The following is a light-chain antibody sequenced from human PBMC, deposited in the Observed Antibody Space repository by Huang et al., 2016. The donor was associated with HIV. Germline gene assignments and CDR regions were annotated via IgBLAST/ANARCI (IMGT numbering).Light chain of an antibody. CDR1: QDISDY. Sequence: DIQMTQSPSSLSASVGDRVTITCQASQDISDYLNWYHQKPGKAPKLLIYGASNLETGVPSRFSGSGSGTHFTFTISSLQPEDIATYYCQHYDNLPYTFGQGTKLEIK. CDR2: GAS. V-gene: IGKV1-33*01. CDR3: QHYDNLPYT. J-gene: IGKJ2*01.